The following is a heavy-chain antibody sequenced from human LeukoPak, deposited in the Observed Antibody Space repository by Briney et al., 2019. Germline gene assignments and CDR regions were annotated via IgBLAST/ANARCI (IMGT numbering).Heavy chain of an antibody. CDR2: IIPIFGTA. Sequence: GASVKVSCKASGGTFSSYAISRVRQAPGQGLEWMGGIIPIFGTANYAQKFQGRVTITADESTSTAYMVLSSLRSEDTAVYYCAKNLGAAYYYYGMDVWGQGTTVTVSS. CDR1: GGTFSSYA. D-gene: IGHD1-26*01. CDR3: AKNLGAAYYYYGMDV. V-gene: IGHV1-69*01. J-gene: IGHJ6*02.